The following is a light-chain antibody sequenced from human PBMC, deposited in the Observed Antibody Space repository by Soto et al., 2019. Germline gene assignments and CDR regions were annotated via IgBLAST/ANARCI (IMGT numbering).Light chain of an antibody. V-gene: IGKV1-33*01. CDR1: QDISNY. CDR3: QQYDNLPSIT. CDR2: DAS. J-gene: IGKJ5*01. Sequence: DIHMTQSPSSLSASVGDRVTITCQASQDISNYLNWYQQKPGKAPKLLIYDASNLETGVPSRFSGSGSGTDFTFTISSLQPEDIATYYCQQYDNLPSITFGQGTRREIK.